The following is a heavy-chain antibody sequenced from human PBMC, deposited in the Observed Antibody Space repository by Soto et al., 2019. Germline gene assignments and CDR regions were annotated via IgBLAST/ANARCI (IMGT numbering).Heavy chain of an antibody. CDR1: GFTFSSYA. J-gene: IGHJ6*02. V-gene: IGHV3-33*01. CDR2: MWYDRSHT. Sequence: QAHLVESGGGVVQPGGSLRLSCAASGFTFSSYAMHWVRQAPGKGLEWVALMWYDRSHTYYAESVKGRFNISRDESKNMLFLHMSGLRAEDTAVYYCSRDRSWRTGYYSGIDVWGQGTTVNVS. D-gene: IGHD1-1*01. CDR3: SRDRSWRTGYYSGIDV.